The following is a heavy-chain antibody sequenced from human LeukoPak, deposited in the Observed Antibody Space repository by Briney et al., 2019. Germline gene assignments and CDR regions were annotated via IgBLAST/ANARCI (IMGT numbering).Heavy chain of an antibody. J-gene: IGHJ4*02. V-gene: IGHV3-15*01. CDR3: TTQYYDILTGYSSDY. Sequence: NPGESLRLSCAASGFTFSNAWMSWVRQAPGKGLEWVGRIKSKTDGWTTDYAAPVKGRFTISRDDSKNTLYLQMNSLKTEDTAVYYCTTQYYDILTGYSSDYWGQGTLVTVSS. CDR2: IKSKTDGWTT. CDR1: GFTFSNAW. D-gene: IGHD3-9*01.